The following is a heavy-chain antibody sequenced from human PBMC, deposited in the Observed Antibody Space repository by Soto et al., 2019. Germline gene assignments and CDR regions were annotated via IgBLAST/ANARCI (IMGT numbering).Heavy chain of an antibody. J-gene: IGHJ5*02. D-gene: IGHD4-17*01. CDR3: ARRYGDYGGWFDP. V-gene: IGHV4-39*01. CDR2: IYYSGST. Sequence: SETLSLTCTFSGCSISSSSYYWGWIRQPPGKGLEWIGSIYYSGSTYYNPSLKSRVTISVDTSKNQFSLKLSSVTAADTAVYYCARRYGDYGGWFDPWGQGTLVTVSS. CDR1: GCSISSSSYY.